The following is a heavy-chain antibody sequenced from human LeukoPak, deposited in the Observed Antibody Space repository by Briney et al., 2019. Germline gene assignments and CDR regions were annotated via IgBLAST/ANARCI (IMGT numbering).Heavy chain of an antibody. Sequence: GASVKVSCKVSGYTLTELPMHWVRQAPGKGLEWMGGFDPEDGETIYAQKFQGRVTMTEDTSTDTAYMELSSLRSEDTAVYYCATEPPYYYDSSGLGGGYFDYWGQGTLVTVSS. D-gene: IGHD3-22*01. CDR1: GYTLTELP. CDR2: FDPEDGET. CDR3: ATEPPYYYDSSGLGGGYFDY. J-gene: IGHJ4*02. V-gene: IGHV1-24*01.